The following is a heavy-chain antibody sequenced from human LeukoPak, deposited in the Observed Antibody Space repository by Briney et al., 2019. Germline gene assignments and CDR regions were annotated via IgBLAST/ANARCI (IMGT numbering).Heavy chain of an antibody. Sequence: KPSEALSLTCTVSGGSISSSSYYWGWIRQPPGKGLEWIGSIYYSGSTYYNPSLKSRVTISVDTSKNQFSLKLSSVTAADTAVYYCANSTSRGIAVANGGYRGQGTLVTVSS. V-gene: IGHV4-39*01. CDR2: IYYSGST. J-gene: IGHJ4*02. CDR1: GGSISSSSYY. D-gene: IGHD6-19*01. CDR3: ANSTSRGIAVANGGY.